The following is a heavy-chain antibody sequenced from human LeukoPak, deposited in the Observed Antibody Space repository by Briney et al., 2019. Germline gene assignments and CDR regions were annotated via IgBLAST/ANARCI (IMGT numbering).Heavy chain of an antibody. CDR1: GGSISSGSYY. CDR3: AGVRYSYDAFDI. D-gene: IGHD5-18*01. Sequence: SETLSLTCTVSGGSISSGSYYWSWIRQPAGKGLEWIGRIYTSGSTNYNPSLKSRVTISVDTSKNQFSLKLSSVTAADTAVYYCAGVRYSYDAFDIWGQGTMVTVSS. V-gene: IGHV4-61*02. J-gene: IGHJ3*02. CDR2: IYTSGST.